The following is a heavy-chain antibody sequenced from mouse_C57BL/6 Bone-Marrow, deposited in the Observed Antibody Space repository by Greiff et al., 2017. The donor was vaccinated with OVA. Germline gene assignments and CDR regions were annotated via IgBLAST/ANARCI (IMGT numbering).Heavy chain of an antibody. CDR1: GYTFTSYW. V-gene: IGHV1-55*01. D-gene: IGHD2-2*01. Sequence: QVQLQQPGAELVKPGASVKMSCKASGYTFTSYWITWVKQRPGQGLEWIGDIYPGSGNTYYNEKFKGKATLTADKSSSTAYMELRSLTSEDSAVYFCARDSGYPFDYWGKGTTLTVSS. CDR3: ARDSGYPFDY. CDR2: IYPGSGNT. J-gene: IGHJ2*01.